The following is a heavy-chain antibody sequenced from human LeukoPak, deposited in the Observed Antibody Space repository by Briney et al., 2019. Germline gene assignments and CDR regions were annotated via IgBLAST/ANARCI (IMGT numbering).Heavy chain of an antibody. CDR3: ARGRKWLQPLDY. D-gene: IGHD5-24*01. CDR1: GFTFSSYE. J-gene: IGHJ4*02. Sequence: GGSLRLSCAASGFTFSSYEMNWVRQAPGKGLEWVSYISSSGSTIYYADSVKGRFTISRDNTKNSLYLQMNTLRAEDTAVYYCARGRKWLQPLDYWGQGNLVTVSS. CDR2: ISSSGSTI. V-gene: IGHV3-48*03.